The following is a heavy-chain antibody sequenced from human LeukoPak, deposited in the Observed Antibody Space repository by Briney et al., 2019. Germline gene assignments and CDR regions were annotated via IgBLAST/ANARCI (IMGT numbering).Heavy chain of an antibody. J-gene: IGHJ6*02. CDR2: ISGSGGST. Sequence: GGSLRLSCAASGFTFSSYAMSWVRQAPGKGLEWVSAISGSGGSTYYADSVKGRFTISRDNAKSSLYLQMNSLRDEDTAVYYCARELYGSGSYYPSHYYYYGMDVWGQGTTVTVSS. V-gene: IGHV3-23*01. CDR3: ARELYGSGSYYPSHYYYYGMDV. D-gene: IGHD3-10*01. CDR1: GFTFSSYA.